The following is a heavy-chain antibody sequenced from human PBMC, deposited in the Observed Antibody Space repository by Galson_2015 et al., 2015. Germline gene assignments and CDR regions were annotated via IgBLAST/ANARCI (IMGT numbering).Heavy chain of an antibody. Sequence: SLRLSCAASGFTFSSYAMHWVRQAPGKGLEWVAVISYDGSNKYYADSVKGRFTISRDNSKNTLYLQMNSLRAEDTAVYYCARDATDSSGWYSEINWFDPWGQGTLVPVSS. J-gene: IGHJ5*02. CDR2: ISYDGSNK. V-gene: IGHV3-30-3*01. CDR3: ARDATDSSGWYSEINWFDP. D-gene: IGHD6-19*01. CDR1: GFTFSSYA.